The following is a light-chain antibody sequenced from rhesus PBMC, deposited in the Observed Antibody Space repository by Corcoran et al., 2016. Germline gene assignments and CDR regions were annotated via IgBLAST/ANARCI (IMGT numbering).Light chain of an antibody. CDR2: EAS. Sequence: DIQMTQSPSSLSASVGDRVTITCRASQAITNDLAWYQQKPGETPKLLIYEASNLQSGIPSRFSGSGSGTDFTRTISSLQPEDFATYCCQHYYSSPYSFGQGTKVEIK. V-gene: IGKV1-25*01. CDR1: QAITND. J-gene: IGKJ2*01. CDR3: QHYYSSPYS.